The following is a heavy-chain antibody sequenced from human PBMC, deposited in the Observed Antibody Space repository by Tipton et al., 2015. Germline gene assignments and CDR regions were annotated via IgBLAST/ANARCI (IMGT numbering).Heavy chain of an antibody. Sequence: SLRLSCAASGFTFSTYSMNWVRQAPGKGLEWVSYISSSSSSIYYADSVKGRFTISRDNAKNSLFLQMNSLRDEDTAVYYCAGEFGYSYDHYFYGMDVWGQGTTVTVSS. CDR1: GFTFSTYS. J-gene: IGHJ6*02. CDR2: ISSSSSSI. V-gene: IGHV3-48*02. D-gene: IGHD5-18*01. CDR3: AGEFGYSYDHYFYGMDV.